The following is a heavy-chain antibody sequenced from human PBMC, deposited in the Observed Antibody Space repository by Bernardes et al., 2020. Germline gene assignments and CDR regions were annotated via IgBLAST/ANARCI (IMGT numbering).Heavy chain of an antibody. CDR3: TTELYRSGSYEPFDY. Sequence: GGSLSLSCSASGFTFSTYGMHWVRQAPRKGLEYVSLINDNGGGTYYADSVKGRFTISRDDSKNTLYLQMNSLKTEDTAVYYCTTELYRSGSYEPFDYWGQGTLVTVSS. V-gene: IGHV3-64*04. D-gene: IGHD1-26*01. CDR2: INDNGGGT. CDR1: GFTFSTYG. J-gene: IGHJ4*02.